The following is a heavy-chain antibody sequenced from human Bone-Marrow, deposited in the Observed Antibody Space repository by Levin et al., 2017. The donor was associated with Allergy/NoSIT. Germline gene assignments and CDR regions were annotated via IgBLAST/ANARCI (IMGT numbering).Heavy chain of an antibody. CDR1: GYTFTRHD. D-gene: IGHD3-3*01. Sequence: ASVKVSCKASGYTFTRHDLNWVREAPGQGREWMGWMNPNSGQTGYAQKFKGRLTITRDTSITTAYMELNSLTSEDTAVYYCARGRVYYGEGLDVWGQGTTVLVSS. CDR3: ARGRVYYGEGLDV. J-gene: IGHJ6*02. CDR2: MNPNSGQT. V-gene: IGHV1-8*01.